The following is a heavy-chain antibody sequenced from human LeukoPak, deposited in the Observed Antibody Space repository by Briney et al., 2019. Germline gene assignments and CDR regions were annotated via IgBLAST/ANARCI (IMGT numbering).Heavy chain of an antibody. D-gene: IGHD3-3*01. Sequence: GGSLRLSCAASGFTFDDYGMSWVRQAPGKGLEWVSGINWNGGSTGYAVSVKGRFTISRDNAKNSLYLQMNSLRAEDTALYYCARARGMEWLEVGYYYYYMDVWGKGTTVTVSS. CDR3: ARARGMEWLEVGYYYYYMDV. CDR1: GFTFDDYG. J-gene: IGHJ6*03. CDR2: INWNGGST. V-gene: IGHV3-20*04.